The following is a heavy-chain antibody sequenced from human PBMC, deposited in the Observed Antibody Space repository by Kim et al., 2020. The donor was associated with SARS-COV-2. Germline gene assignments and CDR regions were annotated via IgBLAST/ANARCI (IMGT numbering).Heavy chain of an antibody. CDR2: INSDGSTI. CDR1: GFTFSSHW. Sequence: GGSLRLSCAASGFTFSSHWMHWVRQAPGKGLVWVSRINSDGSTISYADSVKGRFTISRDNAKNTLYLQMNSLRAEDTAVYDCARRQFTSGWYYFDYWGQGTLVTVSS. V-gene: IGHV3-74*01. D-gene: IGHD6-19*01. J-gene: IGHJ4*02. CDR3: ARRQFTSGWYYFDY.